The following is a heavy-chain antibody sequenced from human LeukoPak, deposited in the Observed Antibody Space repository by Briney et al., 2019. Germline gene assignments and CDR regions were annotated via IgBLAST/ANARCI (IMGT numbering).Heavy chain of an antibody. CDR1: GFTFSSYW. Sequence: GGSLRLSCAASGFTFSSYWMHWVRQAPGKGLVWVSRINMDGSSITYADSVKGRLTISRDNAKNTLYLQMNSLRAEDTAVYHCTRGNYYAMDVWGQGTTVTVSS. CDR3: TRGNYYAMDV. J-gene: IGHJ6*02. CDR2: INMDGSSI. V-gene: IGHV3-74*01.